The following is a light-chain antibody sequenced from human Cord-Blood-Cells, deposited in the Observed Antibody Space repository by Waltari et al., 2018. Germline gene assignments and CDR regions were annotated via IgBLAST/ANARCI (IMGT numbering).Light chain of an antibody. CDR2: EVS. Sequence: QSALTQSPSASGSPGQSVTISCTGTCSDVGGYNYVSWYQQHPGKAPKLMIYEVSKRPAGVPDRFSGSKSGNTASLTVSGLQAEDEADYYCSSYAGSNNLGVFGTGTKVTVL. V-gene: IGLV2-8*01. CDR3: SSYAGSNNLGV. CDR1: CSDVGGYNY. J-gene: IGLJ1*01.